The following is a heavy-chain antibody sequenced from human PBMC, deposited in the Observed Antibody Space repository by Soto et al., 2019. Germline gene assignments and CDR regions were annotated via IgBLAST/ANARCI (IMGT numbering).Heavy chain of an antibody. CDR3: ARDHSAPSYTSSSLVDY. CDR2: ISPGTNNI. D-gene: IGHD3-16*01. CDR1: GFTVDNYG. J-gene: IGHJ4*02. V-gene: IGHV3-21*01. Sequence: GGSLRLSCAASGFTVDNYGMNWVRQAPGKGLEWVSSISPGTNNIYYADSVRGRFTISRDNANNSLYLQMNGLRAEDTAVYYCARDHSAPSYTSSSLVDYWGQGSLVTVS.